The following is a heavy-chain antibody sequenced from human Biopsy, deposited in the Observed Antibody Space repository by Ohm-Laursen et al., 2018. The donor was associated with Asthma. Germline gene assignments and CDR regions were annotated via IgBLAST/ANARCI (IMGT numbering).Heavy chain of an antibody. CDR3: ARKAGSCISRTCYSLDF. CDR2: INSVFGTT. CDR1: GGTFNTYV. D-gene: IGHD2-2*01. V-gene: IGHV1-69*13. Sequence: EASVKVSCKSLGGTFNTYVIGWVRQAPGQGLEWMGGINSVFGTTTYPQKFQDRVTITADDSTSTVYTELSSLRSEDTVVYYCARKAGSCISRTCYSLDFWGQGTLVTVSS. J-gene: IGHJ4*02.